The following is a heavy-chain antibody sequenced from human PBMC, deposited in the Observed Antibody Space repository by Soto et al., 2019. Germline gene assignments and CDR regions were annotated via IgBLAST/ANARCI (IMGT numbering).Heavy chain of an antibody. Sequence: QVQLVESGGGVVQPGRSLRLSCAASGFTFSSYGMHWVRQAPGKGLEWVAVISYDGSNKYYADSVKGRFTISRDNSKDALYLQMNSLRAEDTAVYYCAKDWRWLVLGYYGMDVWGPGTTVTVSS. D-gene: IGHD6-19*01. CDR1: GFTFSSYG. J-gene: IGHJ6*02. V-gene: IGHV3-30*18. CDR2: ISYDGSNK. CDR3: AKDWRWLVLGYYGMDV.